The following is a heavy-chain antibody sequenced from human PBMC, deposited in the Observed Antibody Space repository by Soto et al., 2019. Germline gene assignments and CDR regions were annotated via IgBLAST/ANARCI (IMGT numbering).Heavy chain of an antibody. CDR3: AKDRRAGGNYGFYSDF. V-gene: IGHV3-23*01. D-gene: IGHD1-7*01. J-gene: IGHJ4*02. Sequence: PGGSLRLSCAASGFTFSSYGMTWVRQAPGKGLEWVSFSSATGAGTYYADSVKGRFTISRDNSKNTLYLQMTSLRADDTAVYHCAKDRRAGGNYGFYSDFWGQGALVTVSS. CDR2: SSATGAGT. CDR1: GFTFSSYG.